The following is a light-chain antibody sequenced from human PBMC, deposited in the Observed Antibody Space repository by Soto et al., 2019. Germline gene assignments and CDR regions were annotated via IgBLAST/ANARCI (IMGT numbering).Light chain of an antibody. CDR3: QQYNKWPQT. J-gene: IGKJ1*01. V-gene: IGKV3D-15*01. Sequence: EVVMQQSPDTLSVSPGERVTLSCRASQNVNGNLAWYQQMPGQAPRHLIYGASTRATTIPARFSGSGSGTAFTLTISSVQSTDFAVYYCQQYNKWPQTFGRGTRV. CDR1: QNVNGN. CDR2: GAS.